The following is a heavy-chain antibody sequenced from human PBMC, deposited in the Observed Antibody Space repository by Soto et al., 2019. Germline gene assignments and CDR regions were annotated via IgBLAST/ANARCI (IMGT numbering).Heavy chain of an antibody. J-gene: IGHJ6*02. D-gene: IGHD6-13*01. CDR1: GFTFSDYY. V-gene: IGHV3-11*06. CDR3: ARSAAGTVYYYYGMDV. CDR2: ISSSSSYT. Sequence: PVGSLRLSCAASGFTFSDYYMSWIRQAPGKGLEWVSYISSSSSYTNYADSVKGRFTISRDNAKNSLYLQMNSLRAEDTAVYYCARSAAGTVYYYYGMDVWGQGTTVTVSS.